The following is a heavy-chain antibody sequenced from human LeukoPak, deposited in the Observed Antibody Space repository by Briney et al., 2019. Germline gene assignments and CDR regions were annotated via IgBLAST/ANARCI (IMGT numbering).Heavy chain of an antibody. V-gene: IGHV4-59*01. CDR2: IYYSGST. D-gene: IGHD5-24*01. CDR3: ARASRDGYNYYFDY. Sequence: SETLSLTCTVSGGSISSYYWSWIRQPPGKGLEWIGYIYYSGSTNYEPSLKGRVTISVDASKNQFSLKLSSVTAADTAVYYCARASRDGYNYYFDYWGQGTLVTVSS. CDR1: GGSISSYY. J-gene: IGHJ4*02.